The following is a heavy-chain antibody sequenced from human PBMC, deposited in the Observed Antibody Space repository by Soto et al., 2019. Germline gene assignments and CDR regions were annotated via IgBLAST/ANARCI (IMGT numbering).Heavy chain of an antibody. CDR2: IGSNGGST. CDR3: VKDQDWNYASNDAFDI. Sequence: GGSLRLSCSASGFTFLSYAMHWVRQAPGKGLEYVSAIGSNGGSTYYADSVKGRFTISRDNSKNTLYLQMSSLRAEDTAMYYCVKDQDWNYASNDAFDIWGQGTMVTVSS. J-gene: IGHJ3*02. D-gene: IGHD1-7*01. V-gene: IGHV3-64D*06. CDR1: GFTFLSYA.